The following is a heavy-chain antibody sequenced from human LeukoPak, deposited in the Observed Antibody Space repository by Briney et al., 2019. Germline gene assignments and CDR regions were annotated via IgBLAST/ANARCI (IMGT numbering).Heavy chain of an antibody. J-gene: IGHJ4*02. CDR2: ISRTSSHI. Sequence: GETLRLSCEVSGFIFSDYAMNWVRQAPGKGLEWVSSISRTSSHIYYADSMKGRFTVTRDNAKNSVYLQINSLRAEDTAVYYCARDRLTTIRGVTYYYFDYWGQGTLVTVSS. V-gene: IGHV3-21*06. CDR3: ARDRLTTIRGVTYYYFDY. CDR1: GFIFSDYA. D-gene: IGHD3-10*01.